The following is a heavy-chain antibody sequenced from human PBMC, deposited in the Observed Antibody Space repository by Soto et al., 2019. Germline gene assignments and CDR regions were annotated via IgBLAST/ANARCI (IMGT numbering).Heavy chain of an antibody. CDR3: ARSIAAAGDDYYYYGMDV. CDR2: INPNSGGT. CDR1: GYTFTGYY. J-gene: IGHJ6*02. Sequence: ASVKVSCKASGYTFTGYYMHWVRQAPGQGLEWMGWINPNSGGTNYAQKFQGWVTMTRDTSISTAYMELSRLRSDDTAVYYCARSIAAAGDDYYYYGMDVWGQGTTVTVSS. V-gene: IGHV1-2*04. D-gene: IGHD6-13*01.